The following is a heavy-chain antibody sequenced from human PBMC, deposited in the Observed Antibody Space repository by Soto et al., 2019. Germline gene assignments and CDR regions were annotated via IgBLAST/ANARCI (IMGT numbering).Heavy chain of an antibody. Sequence: QVQLVQSGAEVKEPGASVKLSCQASGYTFMNYAVSWVRQAPGQGLEWMGWISPSTGNTDQAQNFQGRVTMTLDTSTNTANMELRTLRSDDSAVYYCARCYCSVRSCYTCWHFDLWGRGTLVTVSS. CDR1: GYTFMNYA. CDR2: ISPSTGNT. CDR3: ARCYCSVRSCYTCWHFDL. J-gene: IGHJ2*01. V-gene: IGHV1-18*01. D-gene: IGHD2-15*01.